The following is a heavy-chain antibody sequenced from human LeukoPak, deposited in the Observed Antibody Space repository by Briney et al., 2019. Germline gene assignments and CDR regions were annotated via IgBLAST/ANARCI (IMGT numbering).Heavy chain of an antibody. D-gene: IGHD1/OR15-1a*01. CDR2: ISYDGSDK. CDR3: AREEQLSFDY. J-gene: IGHJ4*02. CDR1: GFTFSNHA. Sequence: GGSLRLSCVTSGFTFSNHAMHWVRQAPGKGLEWVAVISYDGSDKSYADSVKGRFTISRDNSKNTLYQQMNSLRAEDTALYYCAREEQLSFDYWGQGTLVAVSS. V-gene: IGHV3-30-3*01.